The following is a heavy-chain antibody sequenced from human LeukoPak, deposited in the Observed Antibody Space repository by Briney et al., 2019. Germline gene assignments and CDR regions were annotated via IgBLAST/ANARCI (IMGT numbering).Heavy chain of an antibody. CDR2: IYYSGST. D-gene: IGHD4-11*01. Sequence: SETLSLTCTVSGGSISSHYWSWIRQPPGKGLEWIGYIYYSGSTNYNPSLKSRVTISVDTSKNQFSLKLSSVTAADTAVYYCATDYSNYAYWYFDLWGRGTLVTVSS. V-gene: IGHV4-59*11. J-gene: IGHJ2*01. CDR3: ATDYSNYAYWYFDL. CDR1: GGSISSHY.